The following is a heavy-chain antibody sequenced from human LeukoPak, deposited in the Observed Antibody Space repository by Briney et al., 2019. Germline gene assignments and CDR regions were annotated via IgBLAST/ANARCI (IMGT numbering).Heavy chain of an antibody. CDR1: GFIFSRDW. CDR3: AADLDPGYSSSWGRYYGMDV. V-gene: IGHV3-7*03. Sequence: GGSLRLSCATSGFIFSRDWMTWVRQAPGKGPEWVANIKGDGSKKNLVDSVKGRFTISRDNAKNSLYLEMSSLRAEDTAVYYCAADLDPGYSSSWGRYYGMDVWGQGTTVTVSS. J-gene: IGHJ6*02. CDR2: IKGDGSKK. D-gene: IGHD6-13*01.